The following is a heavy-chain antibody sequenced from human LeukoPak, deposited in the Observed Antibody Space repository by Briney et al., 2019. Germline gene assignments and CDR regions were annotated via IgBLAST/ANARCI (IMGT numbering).Heavy chain of an antibody. D-gene: IGHD2-21*01. CDR3: ERLSASQMAYEYFDL. CDR2: ICGNT. J-gene: IGHJ2*01. CDR1: DGSISSYY. Sequence: SETLSLTCTVSDGSISSYYWSWIRQPPGKGLEWIGYICGNTNYNPSLKSRVTISVDTSKNQFSLKLSSVTAADTAVYYCERLSASQMAYEYFDLWGRGTLVTVSS. V-gene: IGHV4-4*09.